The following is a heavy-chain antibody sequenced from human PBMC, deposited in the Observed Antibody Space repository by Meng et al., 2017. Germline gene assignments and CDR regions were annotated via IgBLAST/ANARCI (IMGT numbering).Heavy chain of an antibody. CDR1: GYTFTSYG. Sequence: QVLLGRSGAEVKKPGASVKVSCKASGYTFTSYGISWVRQAPGQGLEWMGWISAYNGNTNYAQKLQGRVTMTTDTSTSTAYMELRSLRSDDTAVYYCARGGSRYYGDYNWYFDLWGRGTLVTVSS. V-gene: IGHV1-18*01. D-gene: IGHD4-17*01. CDR3: ARGGSRYYGDYNWYFDL. J-gene: IGHJ2*01. CDR2: ISAYNGNT.